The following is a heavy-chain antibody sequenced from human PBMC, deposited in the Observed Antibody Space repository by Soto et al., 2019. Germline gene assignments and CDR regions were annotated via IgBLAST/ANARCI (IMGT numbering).Heavy chain of an antibody. CDR3: ARDRGYYDSSGYFDY. D-gene: IGHD3-22*01. V-gene: IGHV3-11*01. CDR1: GFIFNDYY. Sequence: GGSLRLSCAASGFIFNDYYMSWIRQAPGKGLEWISYISSSDNIIYYADSVKGRFTISRDNAKNSLYLQMNSLRAEDTAVYYCARDRGYYDSSGYFDYWGQGTLVTVSS. CDR2: ISSSDNII. J-gene: IGHJ4*02.